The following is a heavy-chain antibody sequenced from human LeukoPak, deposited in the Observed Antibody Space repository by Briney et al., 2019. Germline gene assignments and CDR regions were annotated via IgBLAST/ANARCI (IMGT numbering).Heavy chain of an antibody. CDR2: MNPNSGNT. CDR1: GYTFTRYE. Sequence: GASVKVSCKASGYTFTRYEIHWVRQATGQGLEWMGWMNPNSGNTGYAQKFQGRVTITRDTSITTAYMDLSNLRSEDTALYYCARRPESCSSTSCYYFDNWGQGTLVTVPP. D-gene: IGHD2-2*01. J-gene: IGHJ4*02. CDR3: ARRPESCSSTSCYYFDN. V-gene: IGHV1-8*03.